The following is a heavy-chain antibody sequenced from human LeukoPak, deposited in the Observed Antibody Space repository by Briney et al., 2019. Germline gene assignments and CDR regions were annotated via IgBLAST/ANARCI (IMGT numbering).Heavy chain of an antibody. CDR3: AKNFGYSGYDYGY. J-gene: IGHJ4*02. CDR1: GFSFSTYS. CDR2: ISSSSSHI. D-gene: IGHD5-12*01. Sequence: GGSLRLSCAASGFSFSTYSMNWVRQAPGKGLEWVSSISSSSSHIYYADSVKGRFTISRDNAKNSLYLQMNSLRAEDTAVYYCAKNFGYSGYDYGYWGQGTLVTVSS. V-gene: IGHV3-21*04.